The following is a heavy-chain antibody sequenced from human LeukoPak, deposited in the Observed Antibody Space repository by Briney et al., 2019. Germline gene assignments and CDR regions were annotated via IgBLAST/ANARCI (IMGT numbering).Heavy chain of an antibody. Sequence: PGGSLRLSCAASGFTFRSYWMSWVRQAPGKGLEWVANIKQDGSEKYYVDSVKGRFTVSRDNSKNTLYLQMNSLTAEDTAVYYCATDWAWGGFDYWGQGVLVTVSS. CDR3: ATDWAWGGFDY. D-gene: IGHD3-16*01. CDR1: GFTFRSYW. J-gene: IGHJ4*02. V-gene: IGHV3-7*01. CDR2: IKQDGSEK.